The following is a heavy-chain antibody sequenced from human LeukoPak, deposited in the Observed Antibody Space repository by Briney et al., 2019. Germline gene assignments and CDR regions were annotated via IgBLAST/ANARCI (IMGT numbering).Heavy chain of an antibody. J-gene: IGHJ5*02. V-gene: IGHV4-38-2*01. D-gene: IGHD3-10*01. CDR1: GYSISSGYY. Sequence: SGTLSLTCAVSGYSISSGYYWGWIRQPPGKGLEWIGTIYHSGSTYYNPSLKSRVTISVDTSKNQFSLKLSSVTAADTAVYYCARIKVRALNWFDPWGQGTLVTVSS. CDR2: IYHSGST. CDR3: ARIKVRALNWFDP.